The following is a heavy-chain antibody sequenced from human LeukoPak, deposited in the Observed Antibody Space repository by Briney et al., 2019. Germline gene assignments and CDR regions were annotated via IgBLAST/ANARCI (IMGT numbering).Heavy chain of an antibody. Sequence: GGSLRLSCAASGFTFSTYWMAWVRQAPGKGLECVAHIKGDASEKHYVDSVKGRFTISRDNAKNSLYLQMNSLRAEDTAVYYCARRVRRDGYNLDRWGQGTLVTVSS. CDR2: IKGDASEK. D-gene: IGHD5-24*01. J-gene: IGHJ4*02. V-gene: IGHV3-7*03. CDR1: GFTFSTYW. CDR3: ARRVRRDGYNLDR.